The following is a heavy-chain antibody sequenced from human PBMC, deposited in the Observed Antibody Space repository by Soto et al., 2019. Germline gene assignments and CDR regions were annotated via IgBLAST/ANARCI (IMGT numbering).Heavy chain of an antibody. D-gene: IGHD6-13*01. CDR3: ARDRLARGIPPAGPTDY. J-gene: IGHJ4*02. CDR1: GFIFSQYS. V-gene: IGHV3-21*01. CDR2: ISSTGALM. Sequence: PGGSLRLSCVGSGFIFSQYSMNWVRQAPGKGLEWVSSISSTGALMYYADSVKGRFTISRDDADNSLYLQMNSLRVEDTAVYYCARDRLARGIPPAGPTDYWGQGPLVTLSS.